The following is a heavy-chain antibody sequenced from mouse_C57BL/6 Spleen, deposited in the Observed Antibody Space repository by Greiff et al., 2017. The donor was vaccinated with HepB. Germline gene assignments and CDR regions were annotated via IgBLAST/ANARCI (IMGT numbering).Heavy chain of an antibody. D-gene: IGHD2-1*01. CDR2: ISSGSSTI. CDR3: ARPGYGNYFYAMDY. J-gene: IGHJ4*01. CDR1: GFTFSDYG. Sequence: DVMLVESGGGLVKPGGSLKLSCAASGFTFSDYGMHWVRQAPEKGLEWVAYISSGSSTIYYADTVKGRFTISRDNAKNTLFLQMTSLRSEDTAMYYCARPGYGNYFYAMDYWGQGTSVTVSS. V-gene: IGHV5-17*01.